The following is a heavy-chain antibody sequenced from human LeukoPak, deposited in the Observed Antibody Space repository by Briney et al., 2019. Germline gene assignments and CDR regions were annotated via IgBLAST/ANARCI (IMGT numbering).Heavy chain of an antibody. D-gene: IGHD2-15*01. V-gene: IGHV3-48*04. J-gene: IGHJ4*02. CDR2: ISSSSSTI. CDR1: GSTFSSYS. Sequence: GGSLRLSCAASGSTFSSYSMNWVRQAPGKGLEWVSSISSSSSTIYYADSVKGRFTISRDNAKNSLYLQMNSLRAEDTAVYYCARELLDGDVVDYWGQGTLVTVSS. CDR3: ARELLDGDVVDY.